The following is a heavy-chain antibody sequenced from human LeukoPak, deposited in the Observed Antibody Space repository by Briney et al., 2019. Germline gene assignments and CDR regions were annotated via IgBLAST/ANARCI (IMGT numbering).Heavy chain of an antibody. V-gene: IGHV3-30*18. CDR1: GFTFSSYG. J-gene: IGHJ4*02. CDR2: ISYDGSNK. Sequence: PGRSLRLSCAASGFTFSSYGMHWVRQAPGKGLEWVAVISYDGSNKYYADSVKGRFTISRDNSKNTPYLQMNSLRAEDTAVYYCAKGNPKWERTVYFDYWGQGTLVTVSS. CDR3: AKGNPKWERTVYFDY. D-gene: IGHD1-26*01.